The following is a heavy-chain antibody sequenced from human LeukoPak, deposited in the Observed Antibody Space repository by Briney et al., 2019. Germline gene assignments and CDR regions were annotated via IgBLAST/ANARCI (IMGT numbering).Heavy chain of an antibody. V-gene: IGHV4-34*01. CDR1: GGSISSDY. Sequence: SETLSLTCTVSGGSISSDYWSWIRQPPGKGLEWIGEINHSGSTNYNPSLKSRVTISVDTSKNQFSLKLSSVTAADTAVYYCARGQLRYFDWLPSTDFDYWGQGTLVTVSS. CDR2: INHSGST. J-gene: IGHJ4*02. D-gene: IGHD3-9*01. CDR3: ARGQLRYFDWLPSTDFDY.